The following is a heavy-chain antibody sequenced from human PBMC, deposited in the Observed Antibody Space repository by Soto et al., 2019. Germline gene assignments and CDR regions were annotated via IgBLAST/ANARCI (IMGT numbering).Heavy chain of an antibody. Sequence: ASVKVSCKASGYTFTGYYMHWVRQAPGQGLEWMGWINPNSGGTNYAQKFQGWVTMTRDTSISTAYMELSRLRSDDTAVYYCARPDIGVGPAAIGYNYYGMDVWGKGTRVTVSS. CDR2: INPNSGGT. CDR3: ARPDIGVGPAAIGYNYYGMDV. V-gene: IGHV1-2*04. D-gene: IGHD2-2*01. CDR1: GYTFTGYY. J-gene: IGHJ6*04.